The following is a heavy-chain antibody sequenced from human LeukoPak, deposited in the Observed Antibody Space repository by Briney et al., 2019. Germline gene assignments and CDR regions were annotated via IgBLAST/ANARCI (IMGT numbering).Heavy chain of an antibody. CDR2: MTPNTGNT. CDR1: GHTLTSYV. Sequence: ASVKVSCQASGHTLTSYVINWVRQATGQGVEWMGGMTPNTGNTGYAQKFQGRVTITTNTSISTAYMELSSLRSEDTAVYYCARGATTTDAFDIWGQGTMVTVSS. J-gene: IGHJ3*02. CDR3: ARGATTTDAFDI. D-gene: IGHD1-26*01. V-gene: IGHV1-8*03.